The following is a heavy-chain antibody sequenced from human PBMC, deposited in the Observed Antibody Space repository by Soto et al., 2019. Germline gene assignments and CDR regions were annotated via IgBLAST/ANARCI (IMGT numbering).Heavy chain of an antibody. CDR1: GGTFSSYT. J-gene: IGHJ3*02. Sequence: SVKVSCKASGGTFSSYTISWVRQAPGQGLEWMGRIIPILGIANYAQKFQGRVTITADKSTSTAYMELSSLRSEDTAVYYCARDRGIAVAQGAFDIWGQGTMVTVSS. CDR2: IIPILGIA. CDR3: ARDRGIAVAQGAFDI. D-gene: IGHD6-19*01. V-gene: IGHV1-69*04.